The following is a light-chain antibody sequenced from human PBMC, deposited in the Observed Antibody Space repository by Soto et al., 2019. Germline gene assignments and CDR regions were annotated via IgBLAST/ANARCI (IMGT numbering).Light chain of an antibody. CDR1: SSDVGAYNL. CDR3: SSYTNTSTLV. Sequence: QSALTQPASVSGSPGQSITISCTGTSSDVGAYNLVSWYQQHPGRAPKLFIFDVSDRPSGVSNRFSGSKSGNTASLTISGLQAEDEALYYCSSYTNTSTLVFGGGTKLTVL. V-gene: IGLV2-14*03. CDR2: DVS. J-gene: IGLJ3*02.